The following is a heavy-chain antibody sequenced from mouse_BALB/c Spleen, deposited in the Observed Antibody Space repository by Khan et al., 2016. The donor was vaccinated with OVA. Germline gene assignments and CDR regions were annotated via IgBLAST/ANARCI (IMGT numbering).Heavy chain of an antibody. J-gene: IGHJ4*01. V-gene: IGHV2-6-1*01. CDR1: GFSLTNYG. CDR3: ARQPYYHYNIMDY. Sequence: QVQLKQSGPGLVAPSQSLSITCTVSGFSLTNYGVHWVRQPPGKGLEWLVVIWNDGSKTYNSYLKSRLTVSKDNSKSQVFLKMNSLQNDDTAMYFCARQPYYHYNIMDYWGQGTSVTVSS. CDR2: IWNDGSK. D-gene: IGHD2-10*01.